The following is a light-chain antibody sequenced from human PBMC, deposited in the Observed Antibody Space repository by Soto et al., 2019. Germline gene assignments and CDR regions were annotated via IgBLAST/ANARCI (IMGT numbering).Light chain of an antibody. Sequence: EIVLTQSPATLSLSPGERATLSCRASQSVSRYLAWYQQKPGQAPRLLIYDASNRATGIPARFSGSGSGTDFTLTIRSLEPEDFEVYYCEQYGRSPFTLGPGTKVDIK. CDR2: DAS. V-gene: IGKV3-11*01. CDR1: QSVSRY. J-gene: IGKJ3*01. CDR3: EQYGRSPFT.